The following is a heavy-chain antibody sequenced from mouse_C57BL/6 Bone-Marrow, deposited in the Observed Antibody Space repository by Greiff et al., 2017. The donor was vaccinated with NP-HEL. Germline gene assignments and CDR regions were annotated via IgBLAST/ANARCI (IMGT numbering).Heavy chain of an antibody. V-gene: IGHV1-59*01. CDR1: GYTFTSYW. Sequence: QVQLQQPGAELVRPGTSVKLSCKASGYTFTSYWMHWVKQRPGQGLEWIGVIDPSDSYTNYNQKFKGKATLTVDTSSSTAYMQLSSLTSEDSAVYYCAREGPKGSDYWGQGTTLTVSS. CDR3: AREGPKGSDY. J-gene: IGHJ2*01. CDR2: IDPSDSYT.